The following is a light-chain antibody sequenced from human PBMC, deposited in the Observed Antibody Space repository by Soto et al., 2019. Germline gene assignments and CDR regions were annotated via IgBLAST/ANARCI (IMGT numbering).Light chain of an antibody. V-gene: IGKV3-11*01. J-gene: IGKJ5*01. CDR3: QQRSNWPIT. CDR2: DAS. Sequence: EIVLTQSPATLSLSPGERATLSCRASQSVSGALAWYQQKPGQAPRLLIYDASNRAAGISARFSGSGSGTDFTLTISSLEPEDFAVYYCQQRSNWPITFGQGTRLEIK. CDR1: QSVSGA.